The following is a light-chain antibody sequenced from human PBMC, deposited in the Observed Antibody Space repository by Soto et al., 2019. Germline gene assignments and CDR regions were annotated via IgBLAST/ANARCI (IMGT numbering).Light chain of an antibody. CDR2: EGS. CDR3: CSYAGNDTFV. J-gene: IGLJ1*01. V-gene: IGLV2-23*01. Sequence: QSALAQPASVSGSPGQSITISCTGTSSDVGGYNLVTWYQQHPGKSPELMIYEGSKRPSGVSPRFSGSKSGNTASLTISGLQAEDEADYSCCSYAGNDTFVFGTGTKVTVL. CDR1: SSDVGGYNL.